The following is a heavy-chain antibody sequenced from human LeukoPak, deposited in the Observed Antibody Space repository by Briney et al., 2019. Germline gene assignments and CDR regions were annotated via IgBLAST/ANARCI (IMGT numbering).Heavy chain of an antibody. V-gene: IGHV4-30-2*01. Sequence: SQTLSLTCAVSGGSISSGGYSWSWIRQPPGTGLEWIGYIYHSGSTYYNPSLKSRVTISVDRSKNQFSLKLSSVTAADTAVYYCARGTTGTTNYYYGMDVWGQGTTVTVSS. CDR3: ARGTTGTTNYYYGMDV. CDR2: IYHSGST. J-gene: IGHJ6*02. D-gene: IGHD1-1*01. CDR1: GGSISSGGYS.